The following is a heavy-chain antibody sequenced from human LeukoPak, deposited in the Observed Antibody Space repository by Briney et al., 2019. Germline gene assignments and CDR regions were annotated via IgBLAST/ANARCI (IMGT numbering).Heavy chain of an antibody. V-gene: IGHV1-46*01. CDR3: QLRYFDWGSPIDY. CDR2: INPSGGST. Sequence: ASVKVSCKASGYTFTSYYMHWVRQAPGQGLEWMGIINPSGGSTSYAQKFQGRVTMTRDMSTSTVYMELSSLRSEDTAVYYCQLRYFDWGSPIDYWGQGTLVTVSS. D-gene: IGHD3-9*01. CDR1: GYTFTSYY. J-gene: IGHJ4*02.